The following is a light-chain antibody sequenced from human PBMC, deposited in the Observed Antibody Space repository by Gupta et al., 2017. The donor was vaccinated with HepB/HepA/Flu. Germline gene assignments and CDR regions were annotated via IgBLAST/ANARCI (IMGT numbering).Light chain of an antibody. V-gene: IGKV1-9*01. CDR3: LQVNRYPRT. CDR2: AAS. Sequence: DLQLTQSPSFLTGSVGDRVAITCRASQDISNYLVWYQQKPGKVPKLLIYAASTLQSGVPSRFSGSGSGTAFTLTISSLQPEDFAIYYCLQVNRYPRTFGQGTKMEI. J-gene: IGKJ2*01. CDR1: QDISNY.